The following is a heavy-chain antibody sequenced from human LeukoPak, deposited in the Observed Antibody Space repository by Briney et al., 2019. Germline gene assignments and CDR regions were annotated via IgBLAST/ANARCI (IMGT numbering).Heavy chain of an antibody. Sequence: PGGSLKLSCAASGFTFSNYAMSWVRQAPGKGLEWVSAISGSASSTYYADSVKGRFTISRDNSKNTLYLQMNSLRADDTAVYYCARVGKDYYYMDFWGKGTTVTISS. J-gene: IGHJ6*03. CDR1: GFTFSNYA. CDR2: ISGSASST. D-gene: IGHD1-26*01. V-gene: IGHV3-23*01. CDR3: ARVGKDYYYMDF.